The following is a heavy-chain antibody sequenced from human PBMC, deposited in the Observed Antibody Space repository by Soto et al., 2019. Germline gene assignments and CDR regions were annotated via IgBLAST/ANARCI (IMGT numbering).Heavy chain of an antibody. J-gene: IGHJ6*03. CDR2: IYYSGST. CDR3: ATLYTIMVYAIHYMDV. D-gene: IGHD2-8*01. Sequence: SETLSLTCTVSGGSISSSSYYWGWIRQPPGKGLEWIGSIYYSGSTYYNPSLKSRVTISVDTSKNQFSLKLSSVTAADTAVYYCATLYTIMVYAIHYMDVWGKGTTVTVSS. V-gene: IGHV4-39*01. CDR1: GGSISSSSYY.